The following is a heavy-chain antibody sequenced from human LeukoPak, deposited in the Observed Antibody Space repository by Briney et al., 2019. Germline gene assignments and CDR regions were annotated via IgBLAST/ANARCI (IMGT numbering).Heavy chain of an antibody. Sequence: PGGSLRLSCAASGFTFSGYAMSWVRRAPGKGLEWVSAISGSGGSTYYADSVKGRFTISRDNSKNTLYLQMNSLRAEDTAVYYCAKSHTGYYYDSSGSDYWGQGTLVTVSS. D-gene: IGHD3-22*01. J-gene: IGHJ4*02. CDR3: AKSHTGYYYDSSGSDY. CDR2: ISGSGGST. CDR1: GFTFSGYA. V-gene: IGHV3-23*01.